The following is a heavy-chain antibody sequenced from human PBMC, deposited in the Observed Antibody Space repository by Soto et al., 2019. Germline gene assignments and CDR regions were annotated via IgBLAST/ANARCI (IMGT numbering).Heavy chain of an antibody. CDR2: IKSKTDGGTT. CDR3: TTAGYYDFWSGLHYGMDV. J-gene: IGHJ6*02. V-gene: IGHV3-15*07. Sequence: GGSLRLSCAASGFTFSNAWMNWVRQAPGKGLEWVGRIKSKTDGGTTDYAAPVKGRFTISRDDSKNTLYLQMNSLKTEDTAVYYCTTAGYYDFWSGLHYGMDVWGQGTTVTVSS. D-gene: IGHD3-3*01. CDR1: GFTFSNAW.